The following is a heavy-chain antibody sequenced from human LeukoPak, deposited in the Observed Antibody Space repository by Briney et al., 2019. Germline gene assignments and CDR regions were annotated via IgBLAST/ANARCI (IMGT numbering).Heavy chain of an antibody. CDR3: AKDLRQLWPVFDY. V-gene: IGHV3-21*01. CDR2: ITSSSTYI. D-gene: IGHD5-18*01. CDR1: GFTFSAYT. Sequence: GGSLILSCASSGFTFSAYTMNWVRQAPGKGLEWVSSITSSSTYIYYADSLKGRFTISRDNTNNSLFLQMNSLRAEDTAVYYCAKDLRQLWPVFDYWGQGTLVTVSS. J-gene: IGHJ4*02.